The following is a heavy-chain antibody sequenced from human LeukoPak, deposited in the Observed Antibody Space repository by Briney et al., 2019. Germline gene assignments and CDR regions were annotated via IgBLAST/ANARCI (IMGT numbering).Heavy chain of an antibody. CDR3: ARGQEFIAVAGPHFDY. J-gene: IGHJ4*02. V-gene: IGHV4-39*07. CDR2: IYYSGST. Sequence: SETLSLTCTVSGGSISSSSYYWGWIRQPPGKGLKWIGSIYYSGSTYYNPSLKNRVTISVDTSKNQFSLKLSSVTAADTAVYYCARGQEFIAVAGPHFDYWGQGTLVTVSS. CDR1: GGSISSSSYY. D-gene: IGHD6-19*01.